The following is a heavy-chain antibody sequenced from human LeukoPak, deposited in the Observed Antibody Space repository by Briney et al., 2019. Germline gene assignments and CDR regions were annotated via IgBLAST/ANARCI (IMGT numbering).Heavy chain of an antibody. D-gene: IGHD6-19*01. CDR3: AREPVAGTVEFVIDY. Sequence: ASVNVSCKASGYTFTSYGISWVRQAPGQGLEWMGWISAYNGNTNYAQKLQGRVTMTTDTSTSTAYMELRSLRSDDTAVYYCAREPVAGTVEFVIDYWGQGTLVTVSS. CDR2: ISAYNGNT. J-gene: IGHJ4*02. CDR1: GYTFTSYG. V-gene: IGHV1-18*01.